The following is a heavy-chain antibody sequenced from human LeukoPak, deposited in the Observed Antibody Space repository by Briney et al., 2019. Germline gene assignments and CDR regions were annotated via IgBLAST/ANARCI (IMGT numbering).Heavy chain of an antibody. Sequence: PGGSLRLSRAASGFIFSTYSMNWVRQAPGKGLEWVSAYSSKKNYIYYAPSVEGRFTISRDDAKNSLYLQMNSLRVEDTAVYYCVREPSGELYRHLDAWGQGTLVIVSS. CDR2: YSSKKNYI. V-gene: IGHV3-21*06. CDR1: GFIFSTYS. D-gene: IGHD4-11*01. J-gene: IGHJ5*02. CDR3: VREPSGELYRHLDA.